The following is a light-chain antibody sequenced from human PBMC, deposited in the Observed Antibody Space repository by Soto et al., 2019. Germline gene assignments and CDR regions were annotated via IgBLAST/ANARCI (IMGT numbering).Light chain of an antibody. CDR3: QQYDNWPPYT. Sequence: EIVMTQSPATLSVSPGERATLSCRASQSVSSNLAWYQQKPGQAPRLLMYRASTRATGIPARFSGSGSGTEFTLTISSLQSEDFAVYYCQQYDNWPPYTFGQGTKLEIK. CDR1: QSVSSN. V-gene: IGKV3-15*01. CDR2: RAS. J-gene: IGKJ2*01.